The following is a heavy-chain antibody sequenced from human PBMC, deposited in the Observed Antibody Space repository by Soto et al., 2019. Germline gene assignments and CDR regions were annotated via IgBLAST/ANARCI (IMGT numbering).Heavy chain of an antibody. Sequence: PSETLSLTCAVYGGSFSGYYWSWIRQPPGKGLEWIGEINHIGRTNYNPSLKSRVTISVDTSKNKFSLKLSSVTAADTAVYYCARETNPLTGDYNWFDPWGQGTLVAVSS. D-gene: IGHD7-27*01. J-gene: IGHJ5*02. V-gene: IGHV4-34*01. CDR3: ARETNPLTGDYNWFDP. CDR1: GGSFSGYY. CDR2: INHIGRT.